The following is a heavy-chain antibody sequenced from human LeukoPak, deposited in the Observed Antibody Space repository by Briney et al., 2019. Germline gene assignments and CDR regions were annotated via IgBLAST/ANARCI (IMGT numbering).Heavy chain of an antibody. CDR2: ISYDGSNK. J-gene: IGHJ3*02. V-gene: IGHV3-30-3*01. CDR3: ARKRERYYGDYSRAFDI. Sequence: TGGSLRLSCAASGFTFSSYAMHWVRQAPGKGLEWVAVISYDGSNKYYADSVKGRFTISRDNSKNTLYLQMNSLRAEDTAVYYCARKRERYYGDYSRAFDIWGQGTMVTVSS. D-gene: IGHD4-17*01. CDR1: GFTFSSYA.